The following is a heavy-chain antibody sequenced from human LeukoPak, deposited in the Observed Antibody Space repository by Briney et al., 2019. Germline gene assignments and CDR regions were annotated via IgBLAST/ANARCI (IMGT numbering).Heavy chain of an antibody. CDR3: ATGPCSGGSCYFDY. Sequence: ASVKVSCKVSGYTLTELSMHWVRQAPGKGLEWMGGFDPEDGETIHAQKFQGRVTMTEDTSTDTAYMELSSLRSEDTAVYYCATGPCSGGSCYFDYWGQGTLVTVSS. CDR2: FDPEDGET. V-gene: IGHV1-24*01. J-gene: IGHJ4*02. CDR1: GYTLTELS. D-gene: IGHD2-15*01.